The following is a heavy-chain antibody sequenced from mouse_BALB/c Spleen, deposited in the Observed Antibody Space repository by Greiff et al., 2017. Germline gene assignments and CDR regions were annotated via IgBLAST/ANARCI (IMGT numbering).Heavy chain of an antibody. J-gene: IGHJ3*01. Sequence: EVQLQQSGPGLVKPSQSLSLTCTVTGYSITSDYAWNWIRQFPGNKLEWMGYISYSGSTSYNPSLKSRISITRDTSKNQFFLQLNSVTTEDTATYHCARHYRYPWFAYWGQGTLVTVSA. V-gene: IGHV3-2*02. D-gene: IGHD2-14*01. CDR2: ISYSGST. CDR1: GYSITSDYA. CDR3: ARHYRYPWFAY.